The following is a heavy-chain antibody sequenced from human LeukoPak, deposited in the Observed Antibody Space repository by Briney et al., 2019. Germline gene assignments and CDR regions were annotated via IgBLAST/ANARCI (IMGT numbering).Heavy chain of an antibody. V-gene: IGHV3-7*03. Sequence: GGSLRLSWAASGFTFSSYWMSWVRQAPGKGLEWVANIKQDGSEKYYVDSVKGRFTISRDNVKNSLYLQMNSLRAEDTAVYYCASPGGLGVAYWGQGTLVTVSS. CDR2: IKQDGSEK. J-gene: IGHJ4*02. CDR1: GFTFSSYW. CDR3: ASPGGLGVAY. D-gene: IGHD3-16*01.